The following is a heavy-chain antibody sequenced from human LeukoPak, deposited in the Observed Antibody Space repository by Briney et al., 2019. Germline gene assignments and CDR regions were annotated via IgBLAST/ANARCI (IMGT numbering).Heavy chain of an antibody. J-gene: IGHJ4*02. D-gene: IGHD3-3*01. Sequence: SETLSLTCAVYGGSFSGYYWSWIRQPPGKGLEWIGEINHSGSTNYNPSLKSRVTISVDTSKNQFSLKLSSVTAADTAVYYCARRVGDFWSGYFIDYWGRGTLVTVSS. CDR3: ARRVGDFWSGYFIDY. V-gene: IGHV4-34*01. CDR1: GGSFSGYY. CDR2: INHSGST.